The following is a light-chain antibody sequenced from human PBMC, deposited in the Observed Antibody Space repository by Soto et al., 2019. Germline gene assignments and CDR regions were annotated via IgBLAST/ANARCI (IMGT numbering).Light chain of an antibody. V-gene: IGKV3-11*01. CDR3: QQRHMWPIT. CDR1: QSFRGL. J-gene: IGKJ5*01. CDR2: DAY. Sequence: EVVLTQSPVTLSLSPGERAILSCRASQSFRGLLAWYQQKPGQAPRLLIYDAYNRATGIPPRLSGSGSGTDFTLTISSLEPEDSAVYYCQQRHMWPITFGQGTRLEIK.